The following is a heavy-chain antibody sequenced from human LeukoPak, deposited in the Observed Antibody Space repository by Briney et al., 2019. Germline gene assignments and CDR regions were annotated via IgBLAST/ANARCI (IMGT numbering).Heavy chain of an antibody. CDR2: ISSSSTI. CDR3: ARGSRILDY. V-gene: IGHV3-48*02. J-gene: IGHJ4*02. Sequence: PGGSLRLSCAASGFTFSSYSMNWVRQAPGKGLEWVSYISSSSTIYYADSVKGRFTISRDNAKNSLYLQMNSLRDEDTAVYYCARGSRILDYWGQGTLVTVSS. CDR1: GFTFSSYS.